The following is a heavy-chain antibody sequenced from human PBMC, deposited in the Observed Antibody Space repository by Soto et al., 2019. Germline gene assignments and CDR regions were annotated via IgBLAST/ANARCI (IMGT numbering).Heavy chain of an antibody. CDR3: ARESLGPRLVHLYFDP. CDR2: TYYRSKWYN. D-gene: IGHD3-10*01. V-gene: IGHV6-1*01. Sequence: KQSQTLSLTCAISGDSVSSNSAAWNWIRQSPSRGLEWLGRTYYRSKWYNDYAVSVKSRITINPDTSKNQFSLQLNSVTPEDTAVYYCARESLGPRLVHLYFDPWGQGTLVTVSS. CDR1: GDSVSSNSAA. J-gene: IGHJ5*02.